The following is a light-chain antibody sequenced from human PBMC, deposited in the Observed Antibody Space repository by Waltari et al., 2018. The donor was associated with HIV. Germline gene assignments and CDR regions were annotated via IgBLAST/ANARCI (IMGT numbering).Light chain of an antibody. V-gene: IGKV4-1*01. J-gene: IGKJ1*01. Sequence: DIVMTQSPDSLAVSLGERATINCKSSQSVLYSSNNKNYLAWYQQKPGQPPKLLIYWASTRESGVPDRFSDSGSGTDFTLTISSLQAEDVAVYYCQQYYGTPPTFGQGTKVEIK. CDR3: QQYYGTPPT. CDR2: WAS. CDR1: QSVLYSSNNKNY.